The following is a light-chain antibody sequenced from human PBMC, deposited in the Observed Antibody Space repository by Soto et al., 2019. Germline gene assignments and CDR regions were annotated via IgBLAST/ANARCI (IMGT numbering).Light chain of an antibody. Sequence: QSALTQPASVSGSPGQSITISCTGSGRYIGAYDYVSWYQQHPGKAPKLLIYGVKNRPSGVSYRFSASKSAFTASLTISGLQAEDEAHYYCSSYTTSDFYVFGPGTKVTVL. CDR3: SSYTTSDFYV. CDR1: GRYIGAYDY. CDR2: GVK. V-gene: IGLV2-14*01. J-gene: IGLJ1*01.